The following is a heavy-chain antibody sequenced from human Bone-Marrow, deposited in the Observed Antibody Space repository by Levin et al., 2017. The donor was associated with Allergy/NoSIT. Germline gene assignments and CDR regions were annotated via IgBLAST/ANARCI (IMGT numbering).Heavy chain of an antibody. CDR3: AKGEYYYDSSGYSDY. V-gene: IGHV3-30*18. Sequence: GESLKISCAASGFTFSSYGMHWVRQAPGKGLEWVAVISYDGSNKYYADSVKGRFTISRDNSKNTLYLQMNSLRAEDTAVYYCAKGEYYYDSSGYSDYWGQGTLVTVSS. D-gene: IGHD3-22*01. J-gene: IGHJ4*02. CDR2: ISYDGSNK. CDR1: GFTFSSYG.